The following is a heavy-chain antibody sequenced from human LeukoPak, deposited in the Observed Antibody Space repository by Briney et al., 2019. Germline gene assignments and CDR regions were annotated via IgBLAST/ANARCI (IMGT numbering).Heavy chain of an antibody. J-gene: IGHJ4*02. D-gene: IGHD3-10*01. CDR2: ISYDGSNK. Sequence: GGSLRLSCAASGFTFSSYGMHWVRQAPGKGLEWVAVISYDGSNKYYADSVKGRFTISRDNSKNTLYLQMNSLRPEDTAVYYCARDVNHDRFRGFYFDHWGQGTLVTVSS. CDR3: ARDVNHDRFRGFYFDH. V-gene: IGHV3-30*03. CDR1: GFTFSSYG.